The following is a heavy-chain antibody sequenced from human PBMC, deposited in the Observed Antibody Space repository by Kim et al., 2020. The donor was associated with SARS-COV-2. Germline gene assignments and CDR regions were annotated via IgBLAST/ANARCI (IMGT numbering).Heavy chain of an antibody. J-gene: IGHJ6*02. Sequence: YAGSVTGRVTISRDHAKSTLYLQMNSLGLEDTAVYYCARAQYGSYSYGMDVWGQGTTVTVSS. V-gene: IGHV3-21*06. CDR3: ARAQYGSYSYGMDV. D-gene: IGHD6-6*01.